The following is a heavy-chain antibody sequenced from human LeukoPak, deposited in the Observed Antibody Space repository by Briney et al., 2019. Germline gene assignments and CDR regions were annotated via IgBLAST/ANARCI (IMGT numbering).Heavy chain of an antibody. CDR2: MNPNSGNT. CDR3: AREEIAAGTTTIGWFDP. D-gene: IGHD6-13*01. V-gene: IGHV1-8*01. J-gene: IGHJ5*02. Sequence: ASVKVSCKASGYTFTSYDINWVRQATGQGLEWMGWMNPNSGNTGYAQKFQGRVTMTRNTSISTAYMELSSLRSDDTAVYYCAREEIAAGTTTIGWFDPWGQGTLVTVSS. CDR1: GYTFTSYD.